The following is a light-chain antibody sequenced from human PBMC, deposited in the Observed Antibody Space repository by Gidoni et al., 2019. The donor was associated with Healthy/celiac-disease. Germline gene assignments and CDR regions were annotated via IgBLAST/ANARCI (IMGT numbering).Light chain of an antibody. CDR3: QQSSSTLVT. CDR2: AAS. J-gene: IGKJ1*01. Sequence: DIQMTQSPSSLSASVGDRGTITCRASQSISSYLTWYQHKPGKAPKLLIYAASSLQSGVPSRFSGSGSGTDFTPTISSLQPEDFATYYCQQSSSTLVTFGQGTKVEIK. V-gene: IGKV1-39*01. CDR1: QSISSY.